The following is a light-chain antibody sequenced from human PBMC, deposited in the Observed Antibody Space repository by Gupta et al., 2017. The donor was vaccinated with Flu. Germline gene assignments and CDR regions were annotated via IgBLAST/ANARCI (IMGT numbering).Light chain of an antibody. CDR3: NSHANRNNWV. CDR2: EVS. V-gene: IGLV2-8*01. CDR1: SSDVGSYDD. J-gene: IGLJ1*01. Sequence: SGTISWTGTSSDVGSYDDVSWHQHHPGKAHKLLIYEVSKRPAGVAGCFSGSKSGKTASLTISGLEEEDEAEYYCNSHANRNNWVFGRGTKVTVL.